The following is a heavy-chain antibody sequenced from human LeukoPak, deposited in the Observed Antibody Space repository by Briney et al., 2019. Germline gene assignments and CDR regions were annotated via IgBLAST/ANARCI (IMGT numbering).Heavy chain of an antibody. V-gene: IGHV4-34*01. CDR3: ASRDYLGDIGFDP. D-gene: IGHD3-16*01. J-gene: IGHJ5*02. Sequence: NSSETLSLTRAVDGGSVSVYYCSWIRQPPGKWLGWIGEINPSGSTNYNTSLKSRVTMSVDTSKNQFSLKLSSVTAADTAVYYCASRDYLGDIGFDPWGQGTLVTVSS. CDR1: GGSVSVYY. CDR2: INPSGST.